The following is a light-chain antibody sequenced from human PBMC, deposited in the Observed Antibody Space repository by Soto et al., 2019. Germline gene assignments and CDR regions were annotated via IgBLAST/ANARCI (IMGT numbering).Light chain of an antibody. CDR1: QSVTSGH. Sequence: EIVLTQSPGTLSLSPGERATLSCRASQSVTSGHLGWYQQKHGQAPRHLTYGASSRATGISDRFSGSGSGTGFSLTISRLQPEDFAVYYCQQYATSPPMYTFGQGTQVEIK. CDR3: QQYATSPPMYT. J-gene: IGKJ2*01. CDR2: GAS. V-gene: IGKV3-20*01.